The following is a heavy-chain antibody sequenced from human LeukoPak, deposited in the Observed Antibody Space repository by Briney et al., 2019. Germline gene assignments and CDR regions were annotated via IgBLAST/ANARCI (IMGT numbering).Heavy chain of an antibody. CDR1: GYTFTGYY. CDR2: IIPIFGTA. CDR3: ARGRSALVYWFDP. D-gene: IGHD6-13*01. J-gene: IGHJ5*02. Sequence: GASVKVSCKASGYTFTGYYMHWVRQAPGQGLEWMGGIIPIFGTANYAQKFQGRVTITADKSTSTAYMELSSLRSEDTAVYYCARGRSALVYWFDPWGQGTLVTVSS. V-gene: IGHV1-69*06.